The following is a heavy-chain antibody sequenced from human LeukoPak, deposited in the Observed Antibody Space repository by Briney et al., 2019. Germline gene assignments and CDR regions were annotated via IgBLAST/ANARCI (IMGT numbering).Heavy chain of an antibody. CDR1: GFTFSNYS. V-gene: IGHV3-21*06. D-gene: IGHD2-21*02. CDR2: ISSSGTYV. J-gene: IGHJ4*02. CDR3: ASCAGSDCYSPLPFDY. Sequence: PGGSLGLSCTASGFTFSNYSMNWVRQAPGKGLEWVSFISSSGTYVYYADSVKGRFTISRDNTKNSLYLQMNSLRDEDTAVYYCASCAGSDCYSPLPFDYWGQGTLVTVSS.